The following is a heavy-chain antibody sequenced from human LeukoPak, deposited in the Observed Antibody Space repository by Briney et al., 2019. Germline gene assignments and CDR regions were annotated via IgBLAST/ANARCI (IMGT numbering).Heavy chain of an antibody. CDR1: GFTFSNAW. J-gene: IGHJ4*02. CDR2: IKSKTDGGTT. V-gene: IGHV3-15*01. CDR3: TTDPPHYCDNGELDY. Sequence: GGSLRLSCAASGFTFSNAWMSWVRQAPGKGLEWVGRIKSKTDGGTTDYAAPVKGRFTISRDDSKNTLYLQMNSLKTEDTAVYSCTTDPPHYCDNGELDYWGQGTLVTVSS. D-gene: IGHD3-22*01.